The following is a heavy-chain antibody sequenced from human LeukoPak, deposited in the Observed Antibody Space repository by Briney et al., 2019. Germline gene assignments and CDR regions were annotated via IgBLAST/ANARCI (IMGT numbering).Heavy chain of an antibody. CDR3: AGGGDYDKPRAALDI. Sequence: PGGSLRLSCAVSEFTFSSYEMNWVRQAPGKGLQWISYISTSGSTMYYADSVKGRFTISRDNAKNSLYLQMNSLRAEDTAVYYCAGGGDYDKPRAALDIWGQGTMVTVSS. J-gene: IGHJ3*02. D-gene: IGHD3-22*01. CDR1: EFTFSSYE. V-gene: IGHV3-48*03. CDR2: ISTSGSTM.